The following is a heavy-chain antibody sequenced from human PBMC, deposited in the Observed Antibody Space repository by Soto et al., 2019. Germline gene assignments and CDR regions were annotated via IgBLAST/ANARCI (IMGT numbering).Heavy chain of an antibody. CDR1: GGSISSYY. Sequence: QVQLQESGPGLVKPSETLSLTCTVSGGSISSYYWSWIRQPPGKGLEWIGYIYYSGSTNYNPSLKSRVTLSLDTSKNQFSLKLSSVTAADTAVYYCARHIRERSRKEAFIDYWGQGTLVTVSS. V-gene: IGHV4-59*08. J-gene: IGHJ4*02. D-gene: IGHD2-21*01. CDR3: ARHIRERSRKEAFIDY. CDR2: IYYSGST.